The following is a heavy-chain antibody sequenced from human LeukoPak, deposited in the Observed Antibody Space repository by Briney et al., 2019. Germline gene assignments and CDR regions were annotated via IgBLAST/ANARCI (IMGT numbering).Heavy chain of an antibody. D-gene: IGHD3-10*01. Sequence: SETLSLTYTVSGGSISSYYWSWIRQPPGKGLEWIGYIHYSGTTTYNPSLQSRVTISVDTSKKQFSLKVTSVTAADTAVYYCVREVIGGGAFDKWGQGTMVIVSS. J-gene: IGHJ3*02. V-gene: IGHV4-59*01. CDR2: IHYSGTT. CDR1: GGSISSYY. CDR3: VREVIGGGAFDK.